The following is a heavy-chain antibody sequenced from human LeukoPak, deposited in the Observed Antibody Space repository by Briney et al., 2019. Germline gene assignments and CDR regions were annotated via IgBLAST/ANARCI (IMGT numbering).Heavy chain of an antibody. CDR2: IYHSGST. CDR1: GGSIRSSNW. V-gene: IGHV4-4*02. J-gene: IGHJ3*02. Sequence: PSGTLSLTCAVSGGSIRSSNWWSWVRQPPGKGLEWIGEIYHSGSTNYNPSLKSRVSMSVGTSKIQFSLKLSSVTAADTAVYYCARGNYYDPTTYYRAFDIWGQGTMVTVST. D-gene: IGHD3-22*01. CDR3: ARGNYYDPTTYYRAFDI.